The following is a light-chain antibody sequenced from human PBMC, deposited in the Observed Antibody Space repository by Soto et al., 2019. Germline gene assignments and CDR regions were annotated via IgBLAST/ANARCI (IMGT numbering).Light chain of an antibody. J-gene: IGLJ2*01. V-gene: IGLV4-69*01. CDR3: QTWGTGIPVV. CDR2: LNSDGSH. Sequence: QLVLTESPSASASLGASVKLTCTLSSGHSSYAIAWHQQLPEKGPRYLMKLNSDGSHSKGDGIPDRFSGSSSGAERYLTISSLQSEDEADYYCQTWGTGIPVVFGGGTKLTVL. CDR1: SGHSSYA.